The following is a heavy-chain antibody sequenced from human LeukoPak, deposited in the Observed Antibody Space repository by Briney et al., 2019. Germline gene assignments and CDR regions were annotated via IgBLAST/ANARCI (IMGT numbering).Heavy chain of an antibody. V-gene: IGHV4-39*07. J-gene: IGHJ5*02. CDR2: INHSGST. CDR1: GGSISSGDYY. D-gene: IGHD3-22*01. CDR3: ARSVSYYYDSSGYSSNWFDP. Sequence: SETLSLTCTVSGGSISSGDYYWSWIRQPPGKGLEWIGEINHSGSTNYNPSLKSRVTISVDTSKNQFSLKLSSVTAADTAVYYCARSVSYYYDSSGYSSNWFDPWGQGTLVTVSS.